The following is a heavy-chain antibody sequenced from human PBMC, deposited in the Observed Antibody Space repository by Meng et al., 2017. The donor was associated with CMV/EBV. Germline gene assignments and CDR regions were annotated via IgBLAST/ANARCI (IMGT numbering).Heavy chain of an antibody. CDR1: GFTFT. V-gene: IGHV3-30*18. D-gene: IGHD6-19*01. J-gene: IGHJ4*02. Sequence: QVQLVGSGGGVVQPGRSLRLSFAASGFTFTMHWVRQAPGKGLEWVAVISYDGSNKYYADSVKGRFTISRDNSKNTLYLQMNSLRAEDTAVYYCAKEVVAGYFDYWGQGTLVTVSS. CDR2: ISYDGSNK. CDR3: AKEVVAGYFDY.